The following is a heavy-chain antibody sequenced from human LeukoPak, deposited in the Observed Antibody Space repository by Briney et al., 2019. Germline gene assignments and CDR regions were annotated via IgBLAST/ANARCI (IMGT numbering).Heavy chain of an antibody. J-gene: IGHJ4*02. V-gene: IGHV3-21*01. CDR1: GSTFSSCS. D-gene: IGHD2-2*01. CDR2: ISSSSSYI. Sequence: GGSLRLSCAASGSTFSSCSMNWVRQAPGKGLEWVSSISSSSSYIYCADSVKGRFTISRDNAKNSLYLQMNSLRAEDTAVYYCARGVVKTHPYYFDYWGQGTLVTVSS. CDR3: ARGVVKTHPYYFDY.